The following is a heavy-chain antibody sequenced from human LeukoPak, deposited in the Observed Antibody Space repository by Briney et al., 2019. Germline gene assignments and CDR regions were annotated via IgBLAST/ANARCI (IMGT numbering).Heavy chain of an antibody. CDR2: INPNSGGT. V-gene: IGHV1-2*02. J-gene: IGHJ5*02. D-gene: IGHD5-12*01. CDR1: GYTFTGYY. CDR3: ARDFVDIVGNWFDP. Sequence: ASVKVSCKASGYTFTGYYMYWVRQAPGQGLEWMGWINPNSGGTNYAQKFQGRVTMTRDTSISTAYMELSRLRSDDTAVYYCARDFVDIVGNWFDPWGQGTLVTVSS.